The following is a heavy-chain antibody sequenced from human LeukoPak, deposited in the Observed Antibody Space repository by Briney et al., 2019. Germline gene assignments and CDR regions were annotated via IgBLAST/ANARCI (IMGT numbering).Heavy chain of an antibody. V-gene: IGHV4-4*07. CDR3: ARGWSIAAAGNYWYFDL. Sequence: SETLSITCTVSGGSISSYYWSWIRQPAGKGLEWIGRIYTSGSTNYNPSLKSRVTMSVDTSKNQFSLKLSSVTAADTAVYYCARGWSIAAAGNYWYFDLWGRGTLVTVSS. D-gene: IGHD6-13*01. CDR1: GGSISSYY. J-gene: IGHJ2*01. CDR2: IYTSGST.